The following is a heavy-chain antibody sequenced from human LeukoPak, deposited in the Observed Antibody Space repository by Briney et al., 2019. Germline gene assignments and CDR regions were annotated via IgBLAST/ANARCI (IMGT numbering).Heavy chain of an antibody. CDR1: ELTFSSYG. CDR2: INESGSRT. J-gene: IGHJ2*01. D-gene: IGHD1-26*01. Sequence: GGSLRLSCAASELTFSSYGIRWVRQAPGKGLEWVSGINESGSRTYYADSVKGRFTISRANSKNTLYLQLNSLRAEDTAVYYCAKDLSGPGWYFDLWGRGTLVTVSS. CDR3: AKDLSGPGWYFDL. V-gene: IGHV3-23*01.